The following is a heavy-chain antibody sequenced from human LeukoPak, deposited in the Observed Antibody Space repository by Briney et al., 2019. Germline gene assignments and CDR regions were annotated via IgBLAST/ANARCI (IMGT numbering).Heavy chain of an antibody. CDR1: GVSISSSSYY. D-gene: IGHD3-3*01. Sequence: SETLSLTCTVSGVSISSSSYYWGWIRQPPGKGLEWIGRIYYSGSTYYNPSLKSRVTISVDTSKNQFSLKLSSVTAADTAVYYCARRQGGKISYQSTYYDFWSGYYSRGINWFDPWGQGTLVTVSS. CDR2: IYYSGST. V-gene: IGHV4-39*07. J-gene: IGHJ5*02. CDR3: ARRQGGKISYQSTYYDFWSGYYSRGINWFDP.